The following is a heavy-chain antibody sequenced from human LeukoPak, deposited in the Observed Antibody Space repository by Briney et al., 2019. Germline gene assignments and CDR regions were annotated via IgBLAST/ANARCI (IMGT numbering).Heavy chain of an antibody. V-gene: IGHV1-69*06. CDR1: GYTFTGYY. CDR3: ARSGYQLLSYWFDP. D-gene: IGHD2-2*01. Sequence: GASVKVSCKASGYTFTGYYMHWVRQAPGQGLEWMGGIIPIFGTANYAQKFQGRVTITADKSTSTAYMELSSLRSEDTAVYYCARSGYQLLSYWFDPWGQGTLVTVSS. J-gene: IGHJ5*02. CDR2: IIPIFGTA.